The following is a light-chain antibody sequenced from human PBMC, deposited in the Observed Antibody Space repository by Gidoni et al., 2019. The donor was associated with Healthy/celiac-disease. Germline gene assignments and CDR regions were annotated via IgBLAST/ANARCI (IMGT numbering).Light chain of an antibody. J-gene: IGKJ4*01. V-gene: IGKV2-28*01. CDR2: LGS. CDR1: QSLLHSNGYHY. Sequence: DIVMTQSPLSLPVTPGEPASISCRSSQSLLHSNGYHYWDWYLQKPGQSPQLLIYLGSNRASGVPDRFSGSGSGTYFTLKISRVEAEDVGVYYCMQALQTPTFXGXTKVEIK. CDR3: MQALQTPT.